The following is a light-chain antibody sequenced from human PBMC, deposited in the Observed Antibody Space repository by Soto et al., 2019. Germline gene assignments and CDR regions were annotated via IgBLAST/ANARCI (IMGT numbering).Light chain of an antibody. J-gene: IGLJ1*01. CDR3: SSYAHGTNYV. CDR1: SSDVGFYNY. Sequence: QSVLPQPASVSWSPGDSIAISCTGTSSDVGFYNYVSWYQQQHPGKAPKLMIYAVDNRPSGVSIRFSGSKSGNTASLTISGLLAEEEADYYCSSYAHGTNYVFGTGTKVTVL. V-gene: IGLV2-14*01. CDR2: AVD.